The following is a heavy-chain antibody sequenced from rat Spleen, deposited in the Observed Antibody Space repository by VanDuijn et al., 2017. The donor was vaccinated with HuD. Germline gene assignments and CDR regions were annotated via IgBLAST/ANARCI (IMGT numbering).Heavy chain of an antibody. CDR3: ARHLREASGVMDV. J-gene: IGHJ4*01. CDR2: IWAGGGT. D-gene: IGHD4-3*01. V-gene: IGHV2-72*01. Sequence: QVQLKESGPGLVQPSQTLSLTCTVPGFSLTSYHVSWVRQPPGKSLVWMGTIWAGGGTNYNSAVQSRLSISRDTSKSQIFLKMNSLQPEDTGTYYGARHLREASGVMDVWGQGASVTVSS. CDR1: GFSLTSYH.